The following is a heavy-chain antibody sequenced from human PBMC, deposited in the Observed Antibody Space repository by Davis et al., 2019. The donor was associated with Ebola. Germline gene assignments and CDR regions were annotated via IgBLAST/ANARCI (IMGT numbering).Heavy chain of an antibody. J-gene: IGHJ4*02. V-gene: IGHV1-46*01. D-gene: IGHD2-15*01. CDR2: INPSGGST. Sequence: AASVKVSCKASGYTFTTYYIHWVRQAPGQGLEWMGIINPSGGSTIYAQKFQGRVTMTRDTSTSTVYMELSSLRSEDTAVYYCARDLGYCSGGSCYGQLGFDYWGQGTLVTVSS. CDR3: ARDLGYCSGGSCYGQLGFDY. CDR1: GYTFTTYY.